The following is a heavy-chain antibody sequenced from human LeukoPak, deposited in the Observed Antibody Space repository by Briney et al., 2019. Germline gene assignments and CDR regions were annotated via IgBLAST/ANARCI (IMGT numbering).Heavy chain of an antibody. CDR1: GFTFSRYG. CDR3: AKGQVAGPTNNRFDY. Sequence: PGRSLRLSCAASGFTFSRYGVLWVRQAPGGGLEWVAVIWYDGSNKYYADSVKGRFTISRDNSKNTLYLQMNSLRAEDTAVYYCAKGQVAGPTNNRFDYWGQGTLVTVSS. D-gene: IGHD6-19*01. CDR2: IWYDGSNK. J-gene: IGHJ4*02. V-gene: IGHV3-33*06.